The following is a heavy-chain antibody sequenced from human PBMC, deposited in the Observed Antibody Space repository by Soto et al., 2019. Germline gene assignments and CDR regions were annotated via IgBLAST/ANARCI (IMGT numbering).Heavy chain of an antibody. D-gene: IGHD3-16*01. J-gene: IGHJ3*02. Sequence: EVQLLESGGGLVQPGGSLRLSCAASGFTFSSYAMSWVRQAPGKGLEWVSAISGSGGSTYYADSVKGRFTISRDNSKNTLYLQMNSLRAEDTAVYYCAKDLERWSDYIWGSYGAFDIWGQGTMVTVSS. V-gene: IGHV3-23*01. CDR2: ISGSGGST. CDR3: AKDLERWSDYIWGSYGAFDI. CDR1: GFTFSSYA.